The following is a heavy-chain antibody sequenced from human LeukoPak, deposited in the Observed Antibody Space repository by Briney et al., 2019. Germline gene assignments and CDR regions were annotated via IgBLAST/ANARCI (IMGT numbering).Heavy chain of an antibody. CDR1: GGSISSSSYY. J-gene: IGHJ5*02. CDR3: ARHRAPTVIVWFDP. CDR2: IYYSRIT. V-gene: IGHV4-39*01. Sequence: SETLSLTCTFSGGSISSSSYYWGWIRQPPGKGLEWIGSIYYSRITYYNPSLKSRVTISVDTSKNQFSLKLISVTAADTAVYYCARHRAPTVIVWFDPWGQGTLVTVSS. D-gene: IGHD2/OR15-2a*01.